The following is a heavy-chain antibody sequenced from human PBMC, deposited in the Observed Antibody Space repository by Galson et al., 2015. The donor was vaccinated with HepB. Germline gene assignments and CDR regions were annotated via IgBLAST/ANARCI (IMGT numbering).Heavy chain of an antibody. CDR3: ARDRSYYYDSSGYFYY. Sequence: SVKVSCKASGYTFTSYGISWVRQAPGQGLEWMGWISAYNGNTNYAQKLQGRVTMTTDTSTSTAYMELRSLRSDDTAVYYCARDRSYYYDSSGYFYYWGQGTLVTVSS. CDR1: GYTFTSYG. CDR2: ISAYNGNT. J-gene: IGHJ4*02. V-gene: IGHV1-18*01. D-gene: IGHD3-22*01.